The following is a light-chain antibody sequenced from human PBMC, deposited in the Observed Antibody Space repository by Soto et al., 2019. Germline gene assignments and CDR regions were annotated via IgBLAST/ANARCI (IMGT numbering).Light chain of an antibody. CDR2: DAN. V-gene: IGKV1-5*01. Sequence: DIRMTQTLSTLSASVEDRFTSTCGSSQSISKYLNWYQQKPGTAPKVLIYDANSLQSGVSLRFSGSGSGTEFTLTIRSLQPDDFATYYCQQYNSYSRTFGQGTKVDIK. CDR3: QQYNSYSRT. J-gene: IGKJ1*01. CDR1: QSISKY.